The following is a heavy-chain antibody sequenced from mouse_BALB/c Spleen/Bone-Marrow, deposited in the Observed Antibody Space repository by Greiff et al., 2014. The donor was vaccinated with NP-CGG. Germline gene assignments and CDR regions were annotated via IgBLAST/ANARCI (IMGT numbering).Heavy chain of an antibody. CDR3: AVYYYGRSSFAY. D-gene: IGHD1-1*01. V-gene: IGHV14-3*02. J-gene: IGHJ3*01. CDR2: IDPANVNT. CDR1: DFNIKDAY. Sequence: VQLQQSGAELVKPGASVKLSCTASDFNIKDAYMHWVKQRPEQGLEWIGRIDPANVNTKYDTKFQGKATITADTSSNTAYLLLISLTSEDTAVYYCAVYYYGRSSFAYWGQGTLVTVSA.